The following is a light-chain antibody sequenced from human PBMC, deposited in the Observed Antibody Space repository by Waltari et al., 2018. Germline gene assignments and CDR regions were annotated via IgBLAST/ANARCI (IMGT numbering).Light chain of an antibody. Sequence: EIVLTQSPGTLSLSPGERATLSCRASQSVSSSYLAWYQQKPGQAPRLLIYGASSRATGIPDRFSGSGSGTDFTLTISILEPEDFAVYYCQQYGSSSSWTFGQGTKVEIK. CDR2: GAS. V-gene: IGKV3-20*01. CDR3: QQYGSSSSWT. J-gene: IGKJ1*01. CDR1: QSVSSSY.